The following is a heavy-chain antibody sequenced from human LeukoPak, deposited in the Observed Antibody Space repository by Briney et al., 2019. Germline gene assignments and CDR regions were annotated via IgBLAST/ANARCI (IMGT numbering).Heavy chain of an antibody. Sequence: GGSLRLSCAASGFTFSSYSMNWVRQAPGKGLEWVSIIYSGGSTYYADSVKGRFTISRDNSKNTLYLQMNSLRAEDTAVYYCAREGQSTAFDYWGQGTLVTVSS. V-gene: IGHV3-53*01. J-gene: IGHJ4*02. CDR3: AREGQSTAFDY. D-gene: IGHD5-18*01. CDR2: IYSGGST. CDR1: GFTFSSYS.